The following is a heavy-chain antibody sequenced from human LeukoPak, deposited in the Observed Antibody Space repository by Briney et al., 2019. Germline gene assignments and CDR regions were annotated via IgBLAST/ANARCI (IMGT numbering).Heavy chain of an antibody. CDR3: ARGQGGVMITFGGVIVFDY. CDR1: GFSFSIYA. CDR2: ISGSGGTT. D-gene: IGHD3-16*02. J-gene: IGHJ4*02. V-gene: IGHV3-23*01. Sequence: GGSLRLSCAASGFSFSIYAMSWVRQAPGKGLEWVSAISGSGGTTYYADSVKGRFTVSRDNSMSTLYLQMNSLRAEDTAVYYCARGQGGVMITFGGVIVFDYWGQGTLVTVSS.